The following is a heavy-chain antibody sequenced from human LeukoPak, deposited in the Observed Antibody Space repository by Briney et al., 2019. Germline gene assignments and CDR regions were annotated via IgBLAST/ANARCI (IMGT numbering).Heavy chain of an antibody. J-gene: IGHJ4*02. CDR3: ARGHDYGGRKWYYFDY. D-gene: IGHD4-23*01. CDR1: GGSISSYY. Sequence: SETLSLTCTVSGGSISSYYWSWIPQPPGKGLEWIGYIYYSGSTNYNPSLKSRVTISVDTSKNQFSLKLSSVTAADTAVYYCARGHDYGGRKWYYFDYWGQGTLVTVSS. CDR2: IYYSGST. V-gene: IGHV4-59*01.